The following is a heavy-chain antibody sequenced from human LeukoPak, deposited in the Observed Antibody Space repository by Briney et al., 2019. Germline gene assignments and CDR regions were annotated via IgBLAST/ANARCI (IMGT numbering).Heavy chain of an antibody. V-gene: IGHV1-46*01. D-gene: IGHD2-15*01. Sequence: ASVTVSFKASGYTFTIYYMHWVRQAPGQGLEWRGIINPSGGSTSYAQKFQGRVTMNRDTSTSTVYMELSSLRSEDTAVYYCARDLGEYCSGGSCYYYYGMDVWGQGTTVTVSS. CDR1: GYTFTIYY. CDR2: INPSGGST. CDR3: ARDLGEYCSGGSCYYYYGMDV. J-gene: IGHJ6*02.